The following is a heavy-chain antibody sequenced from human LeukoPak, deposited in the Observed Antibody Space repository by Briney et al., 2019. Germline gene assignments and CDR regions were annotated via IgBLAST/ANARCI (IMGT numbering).Heavy chain of an antibody. V-gene: IGHV3-21*04. CDR1: GFTFSSYS. D-gene: IGHD4-11*01. CDR2: ISSSSSYI. CDR3: ARGYTNYGYVFGI. Sequence: PGGSLRLSCAGSGFTFSSYSMNWVRQAPGKGLEWVSSISSSSSYIYYADSVRGRFTISRDNARNSLYLQMNNLRVEDTAVYYCARGYTNYGYVFGIWGQGTMVTVSS. J-gene: IGHJ3*02.